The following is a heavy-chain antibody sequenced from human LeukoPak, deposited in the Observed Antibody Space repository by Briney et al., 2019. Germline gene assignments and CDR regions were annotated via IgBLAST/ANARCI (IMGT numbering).Heavy chain of an antibody. V-gene: IGHV3-11*04. CDR1: GFTFSDYY. CDR2: ISSSGSTI. D-gene: IGHD2-21*02. Sequence: GGSLRLSCAASGFTFSDYYMSWIRQAPGKGLEWVSYISSSGSTIYYADSVKGRFTISRDNAKNSLYLQMNSLRAEDTAVYYCARDPRYCDGDCSNYGMDVWGQGTTVTVSS. CDR3: ARDPRYCDGDCSNYGMDV. J-gene: IGHJ6*02.